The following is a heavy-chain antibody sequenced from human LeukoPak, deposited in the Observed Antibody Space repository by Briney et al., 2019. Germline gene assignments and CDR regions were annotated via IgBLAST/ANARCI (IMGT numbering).Heavy chain of an antibody. V-gene: IGHV3-30*18. D-gene: IGHD5-18*01. CDR1: GFIFSSYG. CDR2: ISYDGSNK. Sequence: PGGSLRLSCAASGFIFSSYGMHWVRQAPGKGLEWVAVISYDGSNKYYADSVKGRFTISRDNSKNTLYLQMNSLRAEDTAVYYCAKEGSVTYYWGQGTLVTVSS. CDR3: AKEGSVTYY. J-gene: IGHJ4*02.